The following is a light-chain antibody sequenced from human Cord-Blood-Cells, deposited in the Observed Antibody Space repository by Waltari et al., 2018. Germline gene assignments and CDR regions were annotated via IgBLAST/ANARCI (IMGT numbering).Light chain of an antibody. J-gene: IGLJ3*02. CDR2: EGS. CDR1: SSDVGSYNL. V-gene: IGLV2-23*01. CDR3: CSYVGSSTLV. Sequence: QSALTQPASVSGSPGQSITISCPGTSSDVGSYNLVSWYQQHPRKAPKLMIYEGSKRPSGVSNRFSGSKSGNTASLTIAGLQAEDEADYYCCSYVGSSTLVFGGGTKLTVL.